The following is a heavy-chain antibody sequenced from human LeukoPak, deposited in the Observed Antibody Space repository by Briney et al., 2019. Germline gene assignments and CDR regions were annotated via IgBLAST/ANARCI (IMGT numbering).Heavy chain of an antibody. CDR1: GDSVSINSAA. J-gene: IGHJ4*02. D-gene: IGHD6-19*01. CDR3: ARVSSGWDEGFDY. V-gene: IGHV6-1*01. Sequence: SQTLSLTFAISGDSVSINSAAWNWIRQSPARGLEWLGSTYYRSKWYNDYSVSVKSRITINPDTSKNPFSLQLNSVTPEDTAVYYCARVSSGWDEGFDYWGQGTLVTVSS. CDR2: TYYRSKWYN.